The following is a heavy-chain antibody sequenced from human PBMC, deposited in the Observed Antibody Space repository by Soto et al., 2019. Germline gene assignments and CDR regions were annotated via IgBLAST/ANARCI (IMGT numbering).Heavy chain of an antibody. V-gene: IGHV4-4*02. D-gene: IGHD6-19*01. J-gene: IGHJ3*02. CDR1: SGSISSNNW. CDR3: ARFPRLSLGSPYLLSSGWYSRADALDI. CDR2: IYHSGNT. Sequence: LSETLSLTCAVSSGSISSNNWWSWLRQPSGKGLEWIGEIYHSGNTIYNPSLKSRLPISVDTSKNHFSLKLSSVTAADTAVYYCARFPRLSLGSPYLLSSGWYSRADALDIWGQGTMVTVSS.